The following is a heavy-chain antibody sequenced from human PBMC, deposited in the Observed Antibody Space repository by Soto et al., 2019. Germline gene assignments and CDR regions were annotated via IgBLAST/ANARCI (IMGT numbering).Heavy chain of an antibody. CDR3: ARDLGGWTDY. J-gene: IGHJ4*02. CDR2: INAGNGNT. CDR1: GYTFTSYA. D-gene: IGHD6-19*01. Sequence: QVQLVQSGAEVKKPGASVKVSCKASGYTFTSYAMHWVRQAPGQRLEWMGWINAGNGNTKYSQKFQGRLTITRDTSASTXYXELSSLRSEDTTVYYCARDLGGWTDYWGQGTLVTVSS. V-gene: IGHV1-3*01.